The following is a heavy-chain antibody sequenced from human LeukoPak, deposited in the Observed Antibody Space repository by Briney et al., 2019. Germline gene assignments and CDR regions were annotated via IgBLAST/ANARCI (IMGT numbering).Heavy chain of an antibody. J-gene: IGHJ5*02. V-gene: IGHV3-7*03. Sequence: PGGSLRLSCAASGFTFSSYWMSWVRQAPGKGLEWVANIKQDGSEKCYVDSVKGRFTISRDNAKNSLYLQMNSLRAEDTAVYYCARDRTYSSGWYENWFDPWGQGTLVTVSS. D-gene: IGHD6-19*01. CDR3: ARDRTYSSGWYENWFDP. CDR2: IKQDGSEK. CDR1: GFTFSSYW.